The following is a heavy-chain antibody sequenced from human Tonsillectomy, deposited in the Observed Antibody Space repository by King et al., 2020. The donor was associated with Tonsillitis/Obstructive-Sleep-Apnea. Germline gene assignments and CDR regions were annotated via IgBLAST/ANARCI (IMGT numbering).Heavy chain of an antibody. CDR3: TSGPAKGGDRSENCFFDY. CDR1: GFTFGDYA. V-gene: IGHV3-49*04. J-gene: IGHJ4*02. CDR2: IRCNANGGTT. Sequence: VQLVESGGGLVQSGRSLRLSCTASGFTFGDYAMSWVRQAPGEGLEWVGFIRCNANGGTTAYPASVTGTFSTSRADTKSITYMQMNSLKTEDTALYYCTSGPAKGGDRSENCFFDYWGQGALVTVSS. D-gene: IGHD2-21*02.